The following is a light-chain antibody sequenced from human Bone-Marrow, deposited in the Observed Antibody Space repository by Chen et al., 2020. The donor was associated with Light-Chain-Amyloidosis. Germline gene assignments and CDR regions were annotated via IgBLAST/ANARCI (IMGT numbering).Light chain of an antibody. V-gene: IGKV4-1*01. CDR2: WAS. CDR1: QSVSLSSNSKNY. J-gene: IGKJ1*01. Sequence: DIVMTQSPESLAVSLGDRATINCQSSQSVSLSSNSKNYLAWYRQKPGQPPNLLIYWASTRESGVPDRFSGSASGTDFTLTITNLQADDVAVYYCQQYYTTPWTFGQGTRVEIK. CDR3: QQYYTTPWT.